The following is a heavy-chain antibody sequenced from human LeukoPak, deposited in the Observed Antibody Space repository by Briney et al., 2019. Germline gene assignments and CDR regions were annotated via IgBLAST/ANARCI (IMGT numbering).Heavy chain of an antibody. V-gene: IGHV1-2*02. Sequence: ASVKVSCKASGYTFTGYYMHWVRQAPGQGREWMGWINPNSGGTNYAQKFQGRVTMTRDTSISTAYMELSRLRSDDTAVYYCARERPGEGFVATIFYYYYYMDVWGKGTTVTVSS. D-gene: IGHD5-12*01. J-gene: IGHJ6*03. CDR3: ARERPGEGFVATIFYYYYYMDV. CDR2: INPNSGGT. CDR1: GYTFTGYY.